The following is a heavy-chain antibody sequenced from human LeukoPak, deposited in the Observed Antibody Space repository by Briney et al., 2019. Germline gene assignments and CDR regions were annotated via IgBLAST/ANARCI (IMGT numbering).Heavy chain of an antibody. Sequence: PGGSLRLSCAASGFTFSNYGIHWVRQAPGKGLEWVAFIRYDGSNKYYADSVKGRFTISRNNSKNTLYLQMNSLRAEDTAVYYCAKEGAIYYDSSGYSDWGQGTLVTVSS. CDR1: GFTFSNYG. J-gene: IGHJ4*02. CDR3: AKEGAIYYDSSGYSD. D-gene: IGHD3-22*01. V-gene: IGHV3-30*02. CDR2: IRYDGSNK.